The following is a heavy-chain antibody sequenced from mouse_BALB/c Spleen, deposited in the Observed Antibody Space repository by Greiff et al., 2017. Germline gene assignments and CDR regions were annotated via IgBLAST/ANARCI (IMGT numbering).Heavy chain of an antibody. D-gene: IGHD2-2*01. CDR3: ARWNGYGDAMDH. V-gene: IGHV3-2*02. CDR1: GYSITSDYA. J-gene: IGHJ4*01. Sequence: DVKLQESGPGLVKPSQSLSLTCTVTGYSITSDYAWNWIRQFPGNKLEWMGYISYSGSTSYNPSLKSRISITRDTSKNQFFLQLNSVTTEDTATYYCARWNGYGDAMDHWGQGTSVTVSS. CDR2: ISYSGST.